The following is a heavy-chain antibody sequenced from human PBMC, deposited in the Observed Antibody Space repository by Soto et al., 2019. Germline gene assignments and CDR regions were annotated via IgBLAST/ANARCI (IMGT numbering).Heavy chain of an antibody. CDR2: IYPGDSDT. D-gene: IGHD6-25*01. Sequence: WESLKISCKGSGYSFTSYCIGWVRQMPGKGLEWMGIIYPGDSDTRYSPSFQGQVTISADKSISTAYLQWSSLKASDTAMYYWARDLAIAAPMDHWGQGTLVTVSS. J-gene: IGHJ4*02. V-gene: IGHV5-51*01. CDR1: GYSFTSYC. CDR3: ARDLAIAAPMDH.